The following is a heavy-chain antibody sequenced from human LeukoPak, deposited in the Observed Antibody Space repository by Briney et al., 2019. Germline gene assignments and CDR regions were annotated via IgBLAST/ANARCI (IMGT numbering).Heavy chain of an antibody. D-gene: IGHD6-19*01. CDR2: ISSSSSTI. CDR1: GFTFSSYS. CDR3: ARGNRWLVFYYYGMDV. V-gene: IGHV3-48*01. J-gene: IGHJ6*02. Sequence: PGGSLRLSCAASGFTFSSYSMNWLRQAPGKGLEWVSYISSSSSTIYYADSVKGRFTISRDNAKNSLYLQMNSLRAEDTAVYYCARGNRWLVFYYYGMDVWGQGTTVTVSS.